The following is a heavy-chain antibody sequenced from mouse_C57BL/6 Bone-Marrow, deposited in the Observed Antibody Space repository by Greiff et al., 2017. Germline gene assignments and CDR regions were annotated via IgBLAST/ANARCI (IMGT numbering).Heavy chain of an antibody. D-gene: IGHD2-2*01. CDR2: IDPSDSYT. J-gene: IGHJ3*01. V-gene: IGHV1-69*01. CDR1: GYTFTSYW. Sequence: QVQLQQPGAELVMPGASVKLSCKASGYTFTSYWMHWVKQRPGQGLEWIGEIDPSDSYTNYNQKFKGKSKLTVDKSSSTAYMQLSSLTSEDAAVYYCARGDAYDEAIVFAYWGQGTLVIVSA. CDR3: ARGDAYDEAIVFAY.